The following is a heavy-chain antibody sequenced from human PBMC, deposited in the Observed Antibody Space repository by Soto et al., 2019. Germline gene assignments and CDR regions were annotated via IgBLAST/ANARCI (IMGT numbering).Heavy chain of an antibody. CDR3: XXXXXXAMFS. CDR1: GGSISSSSYY. CDR2: ISYSGST. V-gene: IGHV4-39*01. J-gene: IGHJ5*02. Sequence: QLQLQESGPGLVKPSETLSLTCTVSGGSISSSSYYWGWIRQPPGKGLEWIGSISYSGSTYYNPSXXXXXXXXXXXXXXXXXXXXXXXXXXXXXXXXXXXXXXXAMFSWGQGTLVTVSS. D-gene: IGHD3-10*02.